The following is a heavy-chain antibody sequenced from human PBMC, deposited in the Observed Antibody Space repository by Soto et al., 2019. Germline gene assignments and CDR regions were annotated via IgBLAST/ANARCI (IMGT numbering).Heavy chain of an antibody. CDR1: GYTFTSYG. Sequence: QVPLVQSGAEVKKPGASVKVSCKASGYTFTSYGISWVRQAPGQGLEWMGWISAYNGNTNYAQKLQGRVTMTTDTSTSTAYMELRSLRSDDTAVYYCASGGGSYYGYYYYYGMDVWGQGTTVTVSS. D-gene: IGHD1-26*01. CDR3: ASGGGSYYGYYYYYGMDV. J-gene: IGHJ6*02. V-gene: IGHV1-18*01. CDR2: ISAYNGNT.